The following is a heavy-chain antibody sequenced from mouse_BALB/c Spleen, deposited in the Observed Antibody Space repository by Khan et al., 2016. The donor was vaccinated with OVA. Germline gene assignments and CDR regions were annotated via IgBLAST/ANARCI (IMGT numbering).Heavy chain of an antibody. Sequence: VQLKESGPGLVKPSQSLSLTCTVNGYSITSNYAWNWIRQFPGNKLEWMGYISYSGSTNYNPSLKSRLSITRDTSKNQFFLLLHSVTTEDSATYYCAIGNYYGYALDYWGQGTSVTVSS. D-gene: IGHD1-1*01. CDR3: AIGNYYGYALDY. J-gene: IGHJ4*01. V-gene: IGHV3-2*02. CDR1: GYSITSNYA. CDR2: ISYSGST.